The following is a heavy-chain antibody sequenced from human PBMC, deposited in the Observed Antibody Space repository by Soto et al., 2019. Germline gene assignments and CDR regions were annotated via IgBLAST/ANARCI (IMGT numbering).Heavy chain of an antibody. D-gene: IGHD1-26*01. J-gene: IGHJ2*01. CDR3: ARGGSLCCPFDL. Sequence: QVQLVQSGAEVKKPGASVKVSCKASGYTFTNYAMHWVRQAPGQRLEWMGWINAGNGNTKYSQKFQGRVTITRDTSASTAYRELSSLRSEDTAVYYCARGGSLCCPFDLWGRGTLVTVSS. CDR2: INAGNGNT. V-gene: IGHV1-3*01. CDR1: GYTFTNYA.